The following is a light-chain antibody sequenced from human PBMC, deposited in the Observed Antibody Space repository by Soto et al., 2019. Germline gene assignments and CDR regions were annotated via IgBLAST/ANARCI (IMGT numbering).Light chain of an antibody. CDR1: QSVSSSY. V-gene: IGKV3-20*01. CDR3: QQYGSSPWT. Sequence: EIVLTQSPGTLSLSPGERATLSCRASQSVSSSYLAWYQQKPGQAPRLLIYGASSRATGIPVRVSGSGSGTDFTLTISRLEHEAFAVYYCQQYGSSPWTFGQGTKVEIK. J-gene: IGKJ1*01. CDR2: GAS.